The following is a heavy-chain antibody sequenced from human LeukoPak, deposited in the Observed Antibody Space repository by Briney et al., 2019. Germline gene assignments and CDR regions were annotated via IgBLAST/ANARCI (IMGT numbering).Heavy chain of an antibody. CDR3: ARQMVEGQPNYYMDI. CDR2: TGPDGKKT. V-gene: IGHV3-33*01. CDR1: GFTFNRYG. D-gene: IGHD2-15*01. Sequence: GGSLRLSCAASGFTFNRYGMHWVRQAPGKGLEWVAFTGPDGKKTFYGDSLNGRFTISRDNFEDTVFLQMNTMRAEDTAVYYCARQMVEGQPNYYMDIWGNGTTVTVSS. J-gene: IGHJ6*03.